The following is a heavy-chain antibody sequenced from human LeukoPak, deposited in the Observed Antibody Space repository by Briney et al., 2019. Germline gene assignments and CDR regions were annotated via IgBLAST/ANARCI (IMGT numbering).Heavy chain of an antibody. D-gene: IGHD2-2*02. Sequence: GGSPRLSCAASGITFSSYGMHWVRQPPGKGLEWVAFIRYDGSEKYYADSVKGRFTISRDNSKNTMYLQMNSLRAEDTAVYYCAKAHCSSTSCYRDYYYMDVWGKGTTVTVSS. CDR1: GITFSSYG. CDR3: AKAHCSSTSCYRDYYYMDV. J-gene: IGHJ6*03. V-gene: IGHV3-30*02. CDR2: IRYDGSEK.